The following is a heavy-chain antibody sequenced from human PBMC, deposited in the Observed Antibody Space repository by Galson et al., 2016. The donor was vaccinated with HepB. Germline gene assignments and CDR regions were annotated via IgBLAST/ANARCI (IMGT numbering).Heavy chain of an antibody. Sequence: SLRLSCAASGFTFNTYGMHWVRQAPGKGLEWVAIIWFDGSIKSYADSVKGRFSVSRDNSKNTLHLQMNSLRAEDTAVYYCARGNYGDYSFDYWGQGTLVTVSS. V-gene: IGHV3-33*01. J-gene: IGHJ4*02. CDR1: GFTFNTYG. D-gene: IGHD4-17*01. CDR2: IWFDGSIK. CDR3: ARGNYGDYSFDY.